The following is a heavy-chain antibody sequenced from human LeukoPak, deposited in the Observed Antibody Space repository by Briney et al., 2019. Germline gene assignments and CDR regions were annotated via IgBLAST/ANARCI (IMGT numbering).Heavy chain of an antibody. V-gene: IGHV1-18*01. Sequence: ASVKVSCKASGYTFISYGISWVRQAPGQGLEWMGWISAYNGNTNYAQKLQGRVTMTTDTSTSTAYMELRSLRSDDTAVYYCARDLEAVAVSGYDAFDIWGQGTMVTVSS. CDR2: ISAYNGNT. J-gene: IGHJ3*02. D-gene: IGHD6-19*01. CDR3: ARDLEAVAVSGYDAFDI. CDR1: GYTFISYG.